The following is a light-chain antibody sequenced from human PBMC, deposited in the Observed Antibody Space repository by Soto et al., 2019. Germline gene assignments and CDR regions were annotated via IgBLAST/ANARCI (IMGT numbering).Light chain of an antibody. Sequence: DIHMTQSPSSVSASVGDRVTITCRASQGISSWLAWYQQKPGKAPKLLIYKASSLESGVPSRFSGSGSGTEFTLTISSLQPDDFATYYCQQYNSYLYTFGQGTKVDIK. CDR3: QQYNSYLYT. CDR1: QGISSW. V-gene: IGKV1-5*03. J-gene: IGKJ2*01. CDR2: KAS.